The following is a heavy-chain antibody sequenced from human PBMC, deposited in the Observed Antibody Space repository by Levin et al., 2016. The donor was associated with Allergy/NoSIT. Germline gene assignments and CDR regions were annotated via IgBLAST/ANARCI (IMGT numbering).Heavy chain of an antibody. J-gene: IGHJ5*02. CDR1: GYTFTGYY. V-gene: IGHV1-2*02. D-gene: IGHD1-26*01. CDR2: INPKSGDT. CDR3: ARDIMGASWWFDP. Sequence: ASVKVSCKTSGYTFTGYYLHWVRQAPGQGLEWMGWINPKSGDTKYAQKSQGRVTMTRDTSISTAYMELRSLRSDDTAVFYCARDIMGASWWFDPWGQGTLVTVSS.